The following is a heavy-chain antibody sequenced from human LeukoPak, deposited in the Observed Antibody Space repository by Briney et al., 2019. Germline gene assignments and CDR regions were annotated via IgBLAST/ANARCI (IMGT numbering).Heavy chain of an antibody. V-gene: IGHV3-13*01. J-gene: IGHJ6*02. Sequence: GGSLRLSCAASGFTFSSYDMHWVRQATGKGLEWVSAIGTAGDTYYPGSVKGRFTISRENAKNSLYLQMNSLRAGDTAVYYCARAHYYGSGSYPHYYGMDVWGQGTTVTASS. CDR3: ARAHYYGSGSYPHYYGMDV. CDR1: GFTFSSYD. D-gene: IGHD3-10*01. CDR2: IGTAGDT.